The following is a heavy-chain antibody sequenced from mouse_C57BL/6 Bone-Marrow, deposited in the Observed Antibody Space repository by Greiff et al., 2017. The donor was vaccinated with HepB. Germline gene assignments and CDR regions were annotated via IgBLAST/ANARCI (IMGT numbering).Heavy chain of an antibody. D-gene: IGHD1-1*01. V-gene: IGHV1-26*01. J-gene: IGHJ2*01. CDR2: INPNNGGT. Sequence: EVQLQQSGPELVKPGASVKISCKASGYTFTDYYMNWVKQSHGKSLEWIVDINPNNGGTSYNQKFKGKATLTVDKSSSTAYMELRSLTSEDSAVYYCARRGSIYYDGSSPHYFDYWGQGTTLTVSS. CDR3: ARRGSIYYDGSSPHYFDY. CDR1: GYTFTDYY.